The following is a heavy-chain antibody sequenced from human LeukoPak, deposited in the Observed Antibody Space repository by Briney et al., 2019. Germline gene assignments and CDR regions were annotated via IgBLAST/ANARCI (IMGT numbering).Heavy chain of an antibody. D-gene: IGHD3-3*01. CDR3: ARRGYDFWSGPPYYYYYYYMDV. J-gene: IGHJ6*03. CDR2: ISSSSSYI. CDR1: GFTFSSYS. Sequence: GGSLTLSCAASGFTFSSYSMNWVRQAPGKGLEWVSSISSSSSYIYYADSVKGRFTISRDNAKNSLYLQMNSLRAEDTAVYYCARRGYDFWSGPPYYYYYYYMDVWGKGTTVTVSS. V-gene: IGHV3-21*01.